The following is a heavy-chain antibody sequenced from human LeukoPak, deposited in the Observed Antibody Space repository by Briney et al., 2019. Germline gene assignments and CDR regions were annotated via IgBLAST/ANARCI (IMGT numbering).Heavy chain of an antibody. J-gene: IGHJ4*02. Sequence: GGSLRLSCAASVFTFSSYGMYWVRQAPGKGLEWVAFIRDDGSNTYYADSGKGRFSISRDNSKQTLYLQMNRLRTDDTAVYYCAKDRIVGATSGDYFDYWGQGTLVTVSS. CDR2: IRDDGSNT. CDR1: VFTFSSYG. CDR3: AKDRIVGATSGDYFDY. D-gene: IGHD1-26*01. V-gene: IGHV3-30*02.